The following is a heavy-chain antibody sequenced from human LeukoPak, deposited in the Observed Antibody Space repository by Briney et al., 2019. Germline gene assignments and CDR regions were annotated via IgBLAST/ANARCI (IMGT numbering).Heavy chain of an antibody. D-gene: IGHD1-26*01. CDR3: ARVPPGIASGSIPPDY. CDR1: GYTFTSYD. Sequence: ASVKVSCKASGYTFTSYDMHWVRQAPGQGLEWMGIINPSGGSTSYAQKFQGRVTMTRDTSTSTVYMELSSLRSEDTAVYYCARVPPGIASGSIPPDYWGQGTLVTVSS. J-gene: IGHJ4*02. V-gene: IGHV1-46*01. CDR2: INPSGGST.